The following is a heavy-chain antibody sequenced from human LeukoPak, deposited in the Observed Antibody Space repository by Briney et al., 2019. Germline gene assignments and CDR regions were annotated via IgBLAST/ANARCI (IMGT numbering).Heavy chain of an antibody. V-gene: IGHV3-23*01. Sequence: GGSLRLSCAASGFTFSSYAMSWVRQAPGKGLEWVSAISGSGGSTYYADSVTGRFAISRDNSKNTLYLQMNSLRAEDTAVYYCAKGKIWFGEYDAFDIWGQGTMVTVSS. D-gene: IGHD3-10*01. CDR3: AKGKIWFGEYDAFDI. CDR1: GFTFSSYA. J-gene: IGHJ3*02. CDR2: ISGSGGST.